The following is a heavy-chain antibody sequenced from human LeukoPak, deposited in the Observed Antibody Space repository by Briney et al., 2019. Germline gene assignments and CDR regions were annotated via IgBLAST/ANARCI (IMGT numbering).Heavy chain of an antibody. Sequence: PGGSLRLSCAASGFTFSSYGMHWVRQAPGKGLEWVAFIRYDGSNKYYADSVKGRFTISRDNSKNTLYLQMNSLRAEDTAVYYCAKDILGDSSGCLPDYWGQGTLVTVSS. J-gene: IGHJ4*02. CDR2: IRYDGSNK. V-gene: IGHV3-30*02. CDR3: AKDILGDSSGCLPDY. D-gene: IGHD6-19*01. CDR1: GFTFSSYG.